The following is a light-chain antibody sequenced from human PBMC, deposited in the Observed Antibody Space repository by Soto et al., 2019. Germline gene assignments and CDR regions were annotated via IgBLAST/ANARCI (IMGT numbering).Light chain of an antibody. CDR2: DAS. Sequence: EIVLTQSPGTLSLSPGERATLSCRASQSVSRRLAWYQQRPGQSPRLFIYDASNRATGIPARFSGSGSGTDFTLTISSLQSEDFAVYYCQQYNNWPPWTFGQGTKVDIK. V-gene: IGKV3D-15*01. CDR3: QQYNNWPPWT. J-gene: IGKJ1*01. CDR1: QSVSRR.